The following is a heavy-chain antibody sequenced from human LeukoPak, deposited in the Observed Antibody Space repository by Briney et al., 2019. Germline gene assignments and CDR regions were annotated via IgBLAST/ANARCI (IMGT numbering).Heavy chain of an antibody. J-gene: IGHJ4*02. CDR3: ARVPIPPYSSSCNQPFDY. Sequence: ASVNVPYRASGYTFTSYDIIWVRRAPGQGLEWMGWISAYNGNTNYAQKLQGRVTMTTDASTSTAYMELRSLRSDDSAVYFCARVPIPPYSSSCNQPFDYWAERPVLTVSS. CDR2: ISAYNGNT. D-gene: IGHD6-13*01. V-gene: IGHV1-18*01. CDR1: GYTFTSYD.